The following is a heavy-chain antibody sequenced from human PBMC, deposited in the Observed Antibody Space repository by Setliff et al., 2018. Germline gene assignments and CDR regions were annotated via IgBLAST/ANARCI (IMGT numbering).Heavy chain of an antibody. CDR3: ARSDHLVVDGFDV. CDR2: INPKTGGT. V-gene: IGHV1-2*04. Sequence: GASVKVSCKTSGYAFTDNYIHWVRQAPGQGLEWMGWINPKTGGTNLAQKFQGWVSMTRDTSITTAYMELGRLTSDDMAVYFCARSDHLVVDGFDVWGQGTMVTVSS. D-gene: IGHD3-16*01. CDR1: GYAFTDNY. J-gene: IGHJ3*01.